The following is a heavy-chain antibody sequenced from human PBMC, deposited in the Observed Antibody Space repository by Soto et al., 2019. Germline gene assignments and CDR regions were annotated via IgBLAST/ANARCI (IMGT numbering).Heavy chain of an antibody. V-gene: IGHV3-23*01. D-gene: IGHD3-9*01. J-gene: IGHJ4*02. CDR3: ARGMAEEQIFYYFDY. CDR2: VSGSGGST. CDR1: GFTFSSYA. Sequence: GGSLRLSCAASGFTFSSYAMSWVRQDPGKGLEWISAVSGSGGSTYYADSVKGRFTISRDNSKDTLYLQMNNLRAEDTAVYYCARGMAEEQIFYYFDYWGQGALVTVSS.